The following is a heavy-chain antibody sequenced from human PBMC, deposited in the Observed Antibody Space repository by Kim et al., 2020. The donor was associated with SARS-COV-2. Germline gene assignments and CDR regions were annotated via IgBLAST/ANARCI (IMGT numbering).Heavy chain of an antibody. CDR2: IYYSGTA. CDR3: ARSLCHAASCCWVRSVA. D-gene: IGHD2-15*01. V-gene: IGHV4-34*01. Sequence: SETLSLTCTVYRGSFSGYYWNWIRRPPGGGLEWIGEIYYSGTANYNPSLKSRVTISVDTSKNQFSLKLSSVTAADTAVYFCARSLCHAASCCWVRSVAWG. J-gene: IGHJ5*01. CDR1: RGSFSGYY.